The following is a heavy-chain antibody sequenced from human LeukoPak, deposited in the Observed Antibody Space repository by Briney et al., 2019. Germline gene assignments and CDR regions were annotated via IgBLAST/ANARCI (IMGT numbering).Heavy chain of an antibody. CDR2: INPNSGGT. D-gene: IGHD2-2*02. CDR3: ATDPRGYCSSTSCYRARTSSLNYYYYGMDV. CDR1: GYTFTGYY. J-gene: IGHJ6*02. V-gene: IGHV1-2*02. Sequence: ASVKVSCKASGYTFTGYYMHWVRQAPGQGLEWMGWINPNSGGTNYAQKFQGRVTMTRDTSIGTAYMELSRLRSDDTAVYYCATDPRGYCSSTSCYRARTSSLNYYYYGMDVWGQGTTVTVSS.